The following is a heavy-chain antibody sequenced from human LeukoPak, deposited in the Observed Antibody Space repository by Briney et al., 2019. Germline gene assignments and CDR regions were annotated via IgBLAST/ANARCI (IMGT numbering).Heavy chain of an antibody. J-gene: IGHJ4*02. CDR2: ITSSNSYI. CDR3: ARERREGEAVTLDY. V-gene: IGHV3-21*01. D-gene: IGHD3-16*01. Sequence: GGSLRLSCAASGFTFSTYSMNWVRQAPGKGLEWVSSITSSNSYIHYADSVKGRFTISRDNAKNSLYLQMNSLRAEDTAVYYCARERREGEAVTLDYWGQGTLVTVSS. CDR1: GFTFSTYS.